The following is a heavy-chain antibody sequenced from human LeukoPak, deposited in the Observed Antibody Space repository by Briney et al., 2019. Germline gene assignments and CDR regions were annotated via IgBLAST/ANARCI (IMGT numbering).Heavy chain of an antibody. Sequence: SVKVSCKASGGTFSSYAISWVRQAPGQGLEWMGGIIPIFGTANYAQKFQGRVTITADKSTSTAYMELSSLRSEDTAVYYCARALPYALGGIGNAFDIWGQGTMVTVSS. CDR1: GGTFSSYA. D-gene: IGHD2-8*01. V-gene: IGHV1-69*06. J-gene: IGHJ3*02. CDR2: IIPIFGTA. CDR3: ARALPYALGGIGNAFDI.